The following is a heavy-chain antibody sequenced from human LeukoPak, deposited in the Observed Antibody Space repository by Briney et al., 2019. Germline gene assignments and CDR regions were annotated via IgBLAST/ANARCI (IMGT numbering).Heavy chain of an antibody. D-gene: IGHD5-18*01. V-gene: IGHV3-33*01. CDR1: GFTFSSYG. CDR3: ARGGTYSSGLPGS. Sequence: PGRSLSLSCAASGFTFSSYGMHWVRQAPGKGLEWVAVIWYDGSNKYYADSVKGRFTISRDNSKNTLYLQMNTLRAEDTAVYYCARGGTYSSGLPGSWGQGTLVTVSS. CDR2: IWYDGSNK. J-gene: IGHJ5*02.